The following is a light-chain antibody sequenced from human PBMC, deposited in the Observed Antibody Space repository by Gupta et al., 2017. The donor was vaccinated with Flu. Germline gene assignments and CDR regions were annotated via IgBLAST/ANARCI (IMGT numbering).Light chain of an antibody. Sequence: DIQMTQSPSFLSASVGDRVTITCRASQSISSYLNWYQQKPGKAPKLLIYAASSLQSGVPSRFSGSGSGTDFTLTISSLQPEDFATYYCQQSYSTLLTVGGGTKVEIK. CDR1: QSISSY. V-gene: IGKV1-39*01. CDR2: AAS. J-gene: IGKJ4*01. CDR3: QQSYSTLLT.